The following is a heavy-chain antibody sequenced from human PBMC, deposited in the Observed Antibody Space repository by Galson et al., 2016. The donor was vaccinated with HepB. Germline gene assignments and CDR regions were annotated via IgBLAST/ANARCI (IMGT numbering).Heavy chain of an antibody. J-gene: IGHJ3*01. V-gene: IGHV3-33*01. CDR2: IWYDGSES. CDR1: GFSFHRFG. Sequence: SLRLSCAASGFSFHRFGMHWVRQAPSKRLEWVAVIWYDGSESEYLDSVQGRFTVSRDNSKKTLYLQMDSLRNDDTAVYYCARGKGADYKDAFELWGQGTRVTVSS. CDR3: ARGKGADYKDAFEL. D-gene: IGHD4-11*01.